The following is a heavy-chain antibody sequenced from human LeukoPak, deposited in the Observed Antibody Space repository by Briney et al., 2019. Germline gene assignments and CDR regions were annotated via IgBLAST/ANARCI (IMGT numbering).Heavy chain of an antibody. V-gene: IGHV3-53*01. CDR1: GFSVSSIH. Sequence: PGGSLRLSCAASGFSVSSIHMSWVRQAPGKGLEWVSVIYSGGSTYYADSVRGGFTISRDNSKNTLYLQMNSLRAEDTAVYYCAKVDYWSPENYFDSWGQGTLVTVSS. CDR3: AKVDYWSPENYFDS. J-gene: IGHJ4*02. CDR2: IYSGGST. D-gene: IGHD1-1*01.